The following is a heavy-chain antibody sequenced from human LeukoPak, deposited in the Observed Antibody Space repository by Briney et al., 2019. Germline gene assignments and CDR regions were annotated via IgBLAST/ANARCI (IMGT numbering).Heavy chain of an antibody. CDR2: ISGSGGRT. J-gene: IGHJ6*02. Sequence: AGSLRLSCAASGFTFSSYAMSWVRQAQGKGLEWVSAISGSGGRTYYADSVKGRFTISRDNSKNTLYLQMNSLRAEDTAVYYCAKDLTSIQLWLEGINYYYGMDVWGQGTTVTVSS. CDR1: GFTFSSYA. V-gene: IGHV3-23*01. CDR3: AKDLTSIQLWLEGINYYYGMDV. D-gene: IGHD5-18*01.